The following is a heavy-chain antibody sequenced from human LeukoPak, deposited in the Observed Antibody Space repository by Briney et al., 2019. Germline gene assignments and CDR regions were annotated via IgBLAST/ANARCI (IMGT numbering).Heavy chain of an antibody. Sequence: SETLSLTCAVYGGSFSGYYWSWIRQPPGKGLEWIGEIHYSGSTNYNPSLKSRVTISVDTSKNQFSLKMTSVTAADTAVYYCARGQRFRAYWGRGTPVTVSS. V-gene: IGHV4-34*01. CDR3: ARGQRFRAY. D-gene: IGHD3-10*01. J-gene: IGHJ4*02. CDR2: IHYSGST. CDR1: GGSFSGYY.